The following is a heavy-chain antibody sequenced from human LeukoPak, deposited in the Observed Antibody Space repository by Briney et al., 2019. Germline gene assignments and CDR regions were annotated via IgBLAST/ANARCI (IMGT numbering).Heavy chain of an antibody. D-gene: IGHD3-9*01. CDR2: ISYDGSNK. CDR3: ARDLHYDILTEVFDY. CDR1: GFTFSSYA. J-gene: IGHJ4*02. Sequence: GGSLRLSCAASGFTFSSYAMHWVRQAPGKGLEWVAVISYDGSNKYYADSVKGRFTISRDNSKNTLYLQMNSLRAEDTAVYYCARDLHYDILTEVFDYWGQGTLVTVSS. V-gene: IGHV3-30*04.